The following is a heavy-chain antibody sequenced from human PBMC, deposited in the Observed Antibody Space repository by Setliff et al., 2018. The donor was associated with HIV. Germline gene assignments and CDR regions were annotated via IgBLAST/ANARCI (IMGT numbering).Heavy chain of an antibody. J-gene: IGHJ4*02. D-gene: IGHD4-17*01. CDR3: AKGAGFYGDYTFDY. V-gene: IGHV4-39*07. CDR1: GGAISSSYYY. Sequence: SETLSLTCTVSGGAISSSYYYWGWIRQPPGKGLQWIGSISYTGKSYYNPALKRRVTVSVDTSKNQFSLKVTSVTSADTAVYYCAKGAGFYGDYTFDYWGQGHLVTVSS. CDR2: ISYTGKS.